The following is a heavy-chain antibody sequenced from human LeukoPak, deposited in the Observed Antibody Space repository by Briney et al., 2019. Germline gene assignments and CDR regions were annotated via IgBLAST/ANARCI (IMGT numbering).Heavy chain of an antibody. CDR3: AKDQLFVYYYDSSGYPRGYYMDV. Sequence: GGSLRLSCAASGFTFSSYAMSWVRQAPGKGLEWVSAISGSGGSTYYADSVKGRFTISRDNSKNTLYLQMNSLRAEDTAVYYCAKDQLFVYYYDSSGYPRGYYMDVWGKGTTVTISS. D-gene: IGHD3-22*01. J-gene: IGHJ6*03. CDR1: GFTFSSYA. CDR2: ISGSGGST. V-gene: IGHV3-23*01.